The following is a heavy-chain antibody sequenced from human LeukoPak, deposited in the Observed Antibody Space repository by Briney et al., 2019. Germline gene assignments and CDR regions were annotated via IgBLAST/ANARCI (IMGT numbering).Heavy chain of an antibody. V-gene: IGHV3-11*04. CDR3: ARDSGPTDYFDY. CDR2: ISSTGNSI. Sequence: GGSLRPSCAASGFTLSDYYMTWIRQAPGKGLEWVSYISSTGNSIYYADSVKGRFTISRDNAKNSLYLQMNSLRAVDTAVYYCARDSGPTDYFDYWGQGTLVTVSS. D-gene: IGHD3-10*01. CDR1: GFTLSDYY. J-gene: IGHJ4*02.